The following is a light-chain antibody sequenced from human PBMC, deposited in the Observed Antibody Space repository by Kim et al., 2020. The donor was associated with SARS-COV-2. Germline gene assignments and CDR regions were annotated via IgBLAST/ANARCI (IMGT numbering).Light chain of an antibody. CDR1: SGSVSTSHY. J-gene: IGLJ3*02. CDR2: NTN. CDR3: VFYVGRGIRV. V-gene: IGLV8-61*01. Sequence: QTVVTQEPSFSVSPGGTVTLTCALSSGSVSTSHYASWYQQTPGQAPRTLIYNTNTRSPGVPDRFSGSILGNKAVLTITGAQADDECDYHCVFYVGRGIRVFGGGTQLTVL.